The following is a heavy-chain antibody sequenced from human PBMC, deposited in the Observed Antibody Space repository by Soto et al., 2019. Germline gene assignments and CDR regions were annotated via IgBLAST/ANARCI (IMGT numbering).Heavy chain of an antibody. D-gene: IGHD3-10*01. CDR1: GFTFSSYA. CDR2: ISSDGGTR. J-gene: IGHJ4*02. V-gene: IGHV3-30*18. CDR3: AKDGGYMVRGSVDY. Sequence: QVQLVESGGGVVQPGRSLRLSCAASGFTFSSYAMHWVRQAPGKGLDWVGVISSDGGTRFYADSVKGRFTISRDNSKNMLFLQMLSLRTEDTAVYSCAKDGGYMVRGSVDYWGLGTLVTVSS.